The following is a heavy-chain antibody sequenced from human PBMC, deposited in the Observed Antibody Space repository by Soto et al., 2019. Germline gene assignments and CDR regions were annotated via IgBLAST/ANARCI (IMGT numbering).Heavy chain of an antibody. Sequence: EVQLVEFGGGLVQPGRSLRLSCAASGFTFDNYAIHWVRQAPGKGLEWVSGISSNSGSVGYADSVKGRFTISRDNAKISLYLEMNSLITEDTALYYCAKGVSSSWLRDGFDIWGQGTMVTASS. CDR3: AKGVSSSWLRDGFDI. CDR2: ISSNSGSV. J-gene: IGHJ3*02. V-gene: IGHV3-9*01. D-gene: IGHD6-13*01. CDR1: GFTFDNYA.